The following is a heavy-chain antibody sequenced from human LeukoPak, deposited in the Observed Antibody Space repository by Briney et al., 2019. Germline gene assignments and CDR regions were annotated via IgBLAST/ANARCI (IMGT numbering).Heavy chain of an antibody. CDR1: GFTFSSYG. V-gene: IGHV3-33*01. D-gene: IGHD4-23*01. CDR3: ARDSLYGGDQGDFDY. Sequence: GGSLRLSCAASGFTFSSYGMHWVRQAPGKGLEWVAVIWYDGSNKYYADSVKGRFTISRDNSKNTLYLQMNSLRAEDTAVYYCARDSLYGGDQGDFDYWGQGTLVTVSS. J-gene: IGHJ4*02. CDR2: IWYDGSNK.